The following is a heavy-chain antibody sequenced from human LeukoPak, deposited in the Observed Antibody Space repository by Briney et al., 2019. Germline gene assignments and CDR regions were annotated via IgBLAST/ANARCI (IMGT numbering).Heavy chain of an antibody. V-gene: IGHV3-43*02. CDR3: AKVLGYYDSSGYYQEGGFDY. CDR2: ISGGGGNN. CDR1: GFTFDVYP. J-gene: IGHJ4*02. D-gene: IGHD3-22*01. Sequence: PGGPLRLLCAACGFTFDVYPMLGLPHPPGRSVEWVSFISGGGGNNYYADSVKGRFTISRHNSKTSLNLQMNSLRTEDTALYYCAKVLGYYDSSGYYQEGGFDYWGQGTLVTVSS.